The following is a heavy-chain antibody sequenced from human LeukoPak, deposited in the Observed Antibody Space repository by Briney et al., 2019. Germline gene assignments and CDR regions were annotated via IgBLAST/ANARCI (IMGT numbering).Heavy chain of an antibody. CDR1: GYTFTDYY. J-gene: IGHJ5*02. V-gene: IGHV1-2*04. D-gene: IGHD5-24*01. CDR2: INPNGGGT. CDR3: AKDAENGSGWFDP. Sequence: ASVKVSCKTSGYTFTDYYIHWVRQAPGQGPEWMGWINPNGGGTNYAQKFRGWVTMTMDTSITTVYMELSRLKSDDTAVYYCAKDAENGSGWFDPWGQGTLVTVSS.